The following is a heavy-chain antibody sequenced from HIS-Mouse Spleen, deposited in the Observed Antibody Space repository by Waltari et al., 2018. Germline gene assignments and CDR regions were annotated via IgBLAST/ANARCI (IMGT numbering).Heavy chain of an antibody. CDR3: AKEYSSSHNWFDP. J-gene: IGHJ5*02. D-gene: IGHD6-13*01. CDR2: ISYDGSNK. Sequence: QVQLVESGGVVVQPGRSLRLSCSAPGFPFSSYRLLWVCQAPGKGLEWVAVISYDGSNKYYADSVKGRFTISRDNSKNTLYLQMNSLRAEDTAVYYCAKEYSSSHNWFDPWGQGTLVTVSS. CDR1: GFPFSSYR. V-gene: IGHV3-30*18.